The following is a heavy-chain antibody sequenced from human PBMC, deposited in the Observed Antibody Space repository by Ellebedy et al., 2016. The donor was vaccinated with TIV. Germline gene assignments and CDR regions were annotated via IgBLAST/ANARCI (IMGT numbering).Heavy chain of an antibody. V-gene: IGHV4-31*03. CDR2: IYYSGST. Sequence: SETLSLTCTVSGGSISSGGYYWSWIRQHPGKGLEWIGYIYYSGSTYYNPSLRSRVTISVDTSKNQFSLKLSSVTAADTAVYYCARVSLVRGVITKPLFDYWGQGTLVTVSS. D-gene: IGHD3-10*01. CDR3: ARVSLVRGVITKPLFDY. J-gene: IGHJ4*02. CDR1: GGSISSGGYY.